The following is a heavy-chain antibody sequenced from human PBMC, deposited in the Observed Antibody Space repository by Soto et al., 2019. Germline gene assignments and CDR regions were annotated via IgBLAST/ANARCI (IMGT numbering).Heavy chain of an antibody. J-gene: IGHJ4*02. Sequence: SETLSLTCTVSGGSISSGGYYWSWIRQHPGKGLEWIGYIYYSGSTYYNPSLKSRVTISVDTSKNQFSLKLGSVTAADTAVYYCARVFGSGYQLLSPQHFIPAPDFDYWGQGTLVTVSS. CDR1: GGSISSGGYY. D-gene: IGHD2-2*01. CDR2: IYYSGST. V-gene: IGHV4-31*03. CDR3: ARVFGSGYQLLSPQHFIPAPDFDY.